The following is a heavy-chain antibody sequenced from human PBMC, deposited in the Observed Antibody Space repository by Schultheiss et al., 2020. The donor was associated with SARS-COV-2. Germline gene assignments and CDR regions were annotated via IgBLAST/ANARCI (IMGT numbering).Heavy chain of an antibody. CDR2: INHSGST. CDR1: GGSISSSSYY. V-gene: IGHV4-39*07. J-gene: IGHJ6*03. CDR3: AGGFAYYYYYYYMDV. Sequence: SETLSLTCTVSGGSISSSSYYWGWIRQPPGKGLEWIGEINHSGSTNYNPSLKSRVIISVDTSKNQFSLKLSSVTAADTAVYYCAGGFAYYYYYYYMDVWGKGTTVTVSS. D-gene: IGHD3-16*01.